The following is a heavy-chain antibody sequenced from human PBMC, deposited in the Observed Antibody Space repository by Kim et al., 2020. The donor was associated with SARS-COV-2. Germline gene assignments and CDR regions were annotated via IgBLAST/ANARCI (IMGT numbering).Heavy chain of an antibody. V-gene: IGHV3-30*03. CDR2: VSHDGSET. Sequence: WGSLRLSCAASGFTFSSYDIHWVRQAPGKGLEWVALVSHDGSETSHADSVKGRFTISRDNSKKTLYLQMNSLRHEDTAVYYCARFGPMVRGIIVNYYAMDVWGHGTTVTVSS. CDR3: ARFGPMVRGIIVNYYAMDV. J-gene: IGHJ6*02. D-gene: IGHD3-10*01. CDR1: GFTFSSYD.